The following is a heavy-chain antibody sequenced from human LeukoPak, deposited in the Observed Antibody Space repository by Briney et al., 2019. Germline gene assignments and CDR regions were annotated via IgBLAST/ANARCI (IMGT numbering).Heavy chain of an antibody. CDR3: SAAADTYYFDY. J-gene: IGHJ4*02. V-gene: IGHV4-59*01. D-gene: IGHD6-13*01. CDR1: GFTFGSYA. Sequence: GSLRLSCAASGFTFGSYAMSWVRQPPGKGLEWIGYIYYSGSTNYNPSLKSRVTISVDTSKNQFSLKLSSVTAADTAVYYCSAAADTYYFDYWGQGTLVTVSS. CDR2: IYYSGST.